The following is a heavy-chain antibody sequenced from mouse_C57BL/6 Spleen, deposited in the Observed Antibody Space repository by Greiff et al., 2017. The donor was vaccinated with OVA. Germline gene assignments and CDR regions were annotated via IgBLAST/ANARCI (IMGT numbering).Heavy chain of an antibody. Sequence: VQLQQPGAELVKPGASVKLSCKASGYTFTSYWMQWVKQRPGQGLEWIGEIDPSDSYTNYNQKFKGKATLTVDTSSSTAYMQLSSLTSEDSAVYYCARGVGRGFAYWGQGTLVTVSA. J-gene: IGHJ3*01. CDR1: GYTFTSYW. D-gene: IGHD4-1*01. CDR3: ARGVGRGFAY. V-gene: IGHV1-50*01. CDR2: IDPSDSYT.